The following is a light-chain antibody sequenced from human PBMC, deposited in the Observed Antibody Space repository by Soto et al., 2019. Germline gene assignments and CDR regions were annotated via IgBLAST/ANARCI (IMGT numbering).Light chain of an antibody. CDR1: QSVSSY. CDR2: DAS. CDR3: QQRSNWPQWT. J-gene: IGKJ1*01. V-gene: IGKV3-11*01. Sequence: EIVLTQSPATLSLSPGERATLSCRASQSVSSYLAWYQQKPGQAPRLLIYDASNRATGIPARFSGSGSGTDFTLTISCLEPEDFAVYYCQQRSNWPQWTFGQGTKVDIK.